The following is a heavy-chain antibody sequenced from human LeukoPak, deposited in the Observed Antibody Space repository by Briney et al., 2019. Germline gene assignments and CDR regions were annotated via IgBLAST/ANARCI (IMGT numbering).Heavy chain of an antibody. J-gene: IGHJ4*02. D-gene: IGHD6-13*01. V-gene: IGHV3-20*04. Sequence: GGSLRLSCAASGFTFDDYGMSCVRHAPGKGLEWGFGINWNGGRTGYADSVKGRFTISRDNAKNSLYLQMNSLRAEDTALYYCARDQGGTGSWYEGEGYWGQGTLVTVSS. CDR2: INWNGGRT. CDR1: GFTFDDYG. CDR3: ARDQGGTGSWYEGEGY.